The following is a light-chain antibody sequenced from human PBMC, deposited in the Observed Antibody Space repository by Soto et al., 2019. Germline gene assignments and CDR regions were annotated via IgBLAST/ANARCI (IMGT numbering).Light chain of an antibody. CDR1: QSISSR. V-gene: IGKV1-5*01. CDR2: DAS. J-gene: IGKJ1*01. CDR3: QQYNSYSVK. Sequence: DIQMTQSPSTLSASVGDRVTITCRASQSISSRLAWYQQKPGKAPKFLVYDASNLESGVPSRFSGSGSWTEFTLTISSLQPDDFATYYCQQYNSYSVKFGQGTKVVIK.